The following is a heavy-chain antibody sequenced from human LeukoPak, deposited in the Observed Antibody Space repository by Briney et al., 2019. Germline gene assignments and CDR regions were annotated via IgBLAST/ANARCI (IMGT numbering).Heavy chain of an antibody. CDR1: GFTFSSYE. D-gene: IGHD3-10*01. CDR2: INSDGSST. J-gene: IGHJ4*02. CDR3: ARDLDYYGSGSYPSY. Sequence: GGSLRLSCAASGFTFSSYEMNWVRQAPGKGLAWVSRINSDGSSTTYAGSVKGRFTISRDNAKNTLYLQMNSLRAEDTAVYYCARDLDYYGSGSYPSYWGQGTLVTVSS. V-gene: IGHV3-74*01.